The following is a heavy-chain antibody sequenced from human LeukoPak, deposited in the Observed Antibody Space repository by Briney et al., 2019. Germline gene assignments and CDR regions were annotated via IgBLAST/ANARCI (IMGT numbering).Heavy chain of an antibody. J-gene: IGHJ4*02. V-gene: IGHV3-21*01. CDR1: GFTFSSYS. Sequence: GGSLRLSCAASGFTFSSYSMNWVRQAPGKRLEWVSSISSSSSYIYYADSVKGRFTISRDNAKNSLYLQMNSLRAEDTAVYYCARDSAVAAPEPLDYWGQGTLVTVSS. CDR2: ISSSSSYI. D-gene: IGHD6-19*01. CDR3: ARDSAVAAPEPLDY.